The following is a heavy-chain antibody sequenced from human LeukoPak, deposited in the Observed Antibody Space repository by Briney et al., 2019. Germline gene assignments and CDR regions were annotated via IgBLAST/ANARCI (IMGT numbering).Heavy chain of an antibody. CDR2: INQDGTVK. CDR1: GFSFNSYW. J-gene: IGHJ4*02. CDR3: ATSAAAAGTD. V-gene: IGHV3-7*03. D-gene: IGHD6-13*01. Sequence: GGSLRLSCAASGFSFNSYWMSWVRQAPGKGLEWVANINQDGTVKFYVDSVKGRFTISRDNAKKSVYLQMNSLRAEDTALYYCATSAAAAGTDWGQGTLVTVSS.